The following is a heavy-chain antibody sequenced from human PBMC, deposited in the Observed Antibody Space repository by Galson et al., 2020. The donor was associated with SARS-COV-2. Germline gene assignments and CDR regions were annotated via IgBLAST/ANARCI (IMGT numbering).Heavy chain of an antibody. Sequence: GESLKISCAASGFTFSSYAMSWVRQAPGKGLEWVSAISGSGGSTYYADSVKGRFTISRDNSKNTLYLQMNSLRAEDTAVYYCAKGITMIVAIPFGYWGQGTLVTVSS. V-gene: IGHV3-23*01. CDR1: GFTFSSYA. CDR3: AKGITMIVAIPFGY. J-gene: IGHJ4*02. D-gene: IGHD3-22*01. CDR2: ISGSGGST.